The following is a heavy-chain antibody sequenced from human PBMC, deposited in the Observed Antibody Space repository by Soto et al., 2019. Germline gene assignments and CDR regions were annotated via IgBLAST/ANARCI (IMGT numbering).Heavy chain of an antibody. J-gene: IGHJ4*02. CDR2: ISGSGGST. V-gene: IGHV3-23*01. Sequence: EVQLLESGGGLIQPGGSLRLSCAASGVTFSSYAMNWFRQAPGKVLEWVSGISGSGGSTYYADSVKGRFTISRVTSKHTLYLQMSSLRAEDTDVYYCAKAVSWYDYWGQGTLVTVSA. CDR3: AKAVSWYDY. CDR1: GVTFSSYA. D-gene: IGHD6-13*01.